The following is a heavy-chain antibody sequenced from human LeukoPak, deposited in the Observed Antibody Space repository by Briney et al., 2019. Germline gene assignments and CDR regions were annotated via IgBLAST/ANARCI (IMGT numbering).Heavy chain of an antibody. D-gene: IGHD3-10*01. J-gene: IGHJ4*02. Sequence: ASVKVSCKASGYTFTSYYMHWVRQAPGQGLEWMGIINPSGGSTSYAQKLQGRVTMTTDTSTSTAYMELRSLRSDDTAVYYCARDREYYGSGTGYWGQGTLVTVSS. CDR2: INPSGGST. CDR1: GYTFTSYY. V-gene: IGHV1-46*01. CDR3: ARDREYYGSGTGY.